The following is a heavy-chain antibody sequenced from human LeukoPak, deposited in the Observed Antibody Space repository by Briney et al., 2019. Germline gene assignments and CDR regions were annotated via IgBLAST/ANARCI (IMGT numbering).Heavy chain of an antibody. CDR1: GFTFSDYY. D-gene: IGHD5/OR15-5a*01. CDR2: ISSGSDYT. J-gene: IGHJ4*02. Sequence: GSLRLSCAASGFTFSDYYMSWIRQAPGKGLERVSYISSGSDYTNYADAVKGRFTISRDNAKNSLSLQMSSLRAEDTALYFCARSAGRLSPIDDWGQGTLVTVSS. CDR3: ARSAGRLSPIDD. V-gene: IGHV3-11*06.